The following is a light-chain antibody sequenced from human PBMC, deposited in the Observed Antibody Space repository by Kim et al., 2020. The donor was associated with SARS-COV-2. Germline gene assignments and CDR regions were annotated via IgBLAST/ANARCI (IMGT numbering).Light chain of an antibody. CDR2: YDS. CDR1: NIGSKS. CDR3: QVWGSSSDLV. Sequence: SYELTQPPSVSVAPGKTARITCGGNNIGSKSVHWYQQKPGQAPVLVIYYDSDRPSGIPERFSGSNSGNTATLTISRVEAGDEADYYCQVWGSSSDLVFGT. J-gene: IGLJ1*01. V-gene: IGLV3-21*04.